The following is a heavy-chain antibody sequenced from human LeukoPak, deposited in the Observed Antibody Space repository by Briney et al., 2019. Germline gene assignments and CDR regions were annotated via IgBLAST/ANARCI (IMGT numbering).Heavy chain of an antibody. Sequence: QPGGSLRLSCAASGFIFSRYWMSWIRQAPGKGLEWVANINQDGSENYYVDSVKGRSTISRDNVKNSLYLQMNSLRAEDTAVYYCARASAGIAVVGRFDPWGQGTLVTVSS. J-gene: IGHJ5*02. V-gene: IGHV3-7*01. CDR1: GFIFSRYW. CDR3: ARASAGIAVVGRFDP. D-gene: IGHD6-19*01. CDR2: INQDGSEN.